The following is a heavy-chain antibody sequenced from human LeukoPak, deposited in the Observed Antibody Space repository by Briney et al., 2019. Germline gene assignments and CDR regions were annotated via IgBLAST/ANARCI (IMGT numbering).Heavy chain of an antibody. Sequence: GESLKISCKGSGYSFPIYWIGWVRQMPGKGLEWMGIIYPGDSDTRYSPSFQGQVTISADKSISTAYVQWSSLKASDTAMYYCARLADCGGDCFWGGYFDYWGQGSLVTVSS. CDR3: ARLADCGGDCFWGGYFDY. J-gene: IGHJ4*02. CDR2: IYPGDSDT. CDR1: GYSFPIYW. V-gene: IGHV5-51*01. D-gene: IGHD2-21*02.